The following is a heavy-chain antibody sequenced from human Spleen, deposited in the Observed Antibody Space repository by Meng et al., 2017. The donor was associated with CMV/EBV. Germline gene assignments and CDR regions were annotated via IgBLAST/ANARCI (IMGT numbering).Heavy chain of an antibody. D-gene: IGHD1-26*01. J-gene: IGHJ6*02. V-gene: IGHV4-30-4*08. CDR1: GGSFNSGDHY. Sequence: LRLSCTVSGGSFNSGDHYWSWIRQPPGKGLEWIAYIYYIGTTYYNPSLKSRVTISVDTSENQFSLKLNSVTAADTAVYYCATGGGGLGSGYGMDVWGQGTTVTVSS. CDR2: IYYIGTT. CDR3: ATGGGGLGSGYGMDV.